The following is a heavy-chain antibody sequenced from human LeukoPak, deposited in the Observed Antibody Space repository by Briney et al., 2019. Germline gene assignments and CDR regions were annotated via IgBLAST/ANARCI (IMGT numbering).Heavy chain of an antibody. V-gene: IGHV3-23*01. D-gene: IGHD3-16*02. Sequence: GGSLRLSCAASGFTFSSYAMSWVRQAPGKGLEWVSAISGSGGSTYYADSVKGRFTISRDNSKNTLYLQMNSLRAEDTAVYYCATYLIDFYYYYYMDVWGKGTTVTVSS. CDR2: ISGSGGST. J-gene: IGHJ6*03. CDR3: ATYLIDFYYYYYMDV. CDR1: GFTFSSYA.